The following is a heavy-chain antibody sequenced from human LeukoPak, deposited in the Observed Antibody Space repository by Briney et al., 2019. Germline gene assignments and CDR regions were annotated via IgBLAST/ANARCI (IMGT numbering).Heavy chain of an antibody. CDR2: IYSGGST. D-gene: IGHD6-13*01. J-gene: IGHJ4*02. V-gene: IGHV3-53*01. CDR1: GFTASSNY. Sequence: PGGSLRLSCAASGFTASSNYMSWVRQAPEEGLGWVSVIYSGGSTYYADSAKGRFTISRDNSKNTLYLQMNSLRAEDTAVCYCARVSGSWLDYWGQGTLVTVSS. CDR3: ARVSGSWLDY.